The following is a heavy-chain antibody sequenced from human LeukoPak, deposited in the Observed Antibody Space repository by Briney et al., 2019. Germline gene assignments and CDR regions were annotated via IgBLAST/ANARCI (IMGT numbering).Heavy chain of an antibody. V-gene: IGHV4-30-2*01. D-gene: IGHD5-12*01. CDR3: ARTTVATINFDY. Sequence: PSETPSLTCAVSGGSISSGGYPWSWIRQPPGKGLEWIGYIYHSGSTYHNPSLKSRVTISVDRSKYQFSLRLSSVTAADTAVYYCARTTVATINFDYWGQGTLVTVSS. CDR2: IYHSGST. J-gene: IGHJ4*02. CDR1: GGSISSGGYP.